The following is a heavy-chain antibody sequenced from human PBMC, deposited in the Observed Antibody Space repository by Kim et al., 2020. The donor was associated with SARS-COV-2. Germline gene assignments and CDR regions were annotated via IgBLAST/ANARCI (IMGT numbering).Heavy chain of an antibody. CDR3: VRDRMGGAFDM. CDR1: GFTFSAYD. CDR2: ITKTSTTI. Sequence: GGSLRLSCATSGFTFSAYDMNWVRQAPGKELEWLSFITKTSTTIYYADSVEGRFTISRDNAKNSLFLQMNSLRDEDTALYYCVRDRMGGAFDMWGQGTMVTVSS. J-gene: IGHJ3*02. D-gene: IGHD3-16*01. V-gene: IGHV3-48*02.